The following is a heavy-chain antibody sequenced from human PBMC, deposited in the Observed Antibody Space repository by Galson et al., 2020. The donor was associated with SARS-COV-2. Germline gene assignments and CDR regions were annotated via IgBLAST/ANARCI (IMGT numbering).Heavy chain of an antibody. J-gene: IGHJ2*01. D-gene: IGHD2-2*01. CDR2: VYYTGNT. CDR1: GGSVSSPNYY. V-gene: IGHV4-39*01. CDR3: AKYQAYGPINTLWHFDL. Sequence: SETLSITCSVSGGSVSSPNYYWGWIRQPPGTGLEWIGSVYYTGNTYYNPSLKSRVTISVDTYKNQFSLNLSSVTAADTAIYYCAKYQAYGPINTLWHFDLWGRGTLVTVSS.